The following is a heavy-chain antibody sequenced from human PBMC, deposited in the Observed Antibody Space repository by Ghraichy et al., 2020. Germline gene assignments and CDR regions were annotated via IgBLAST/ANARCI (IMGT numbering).Heavy chain of an antibody. CDR3: ARDRTGDWTFDY. J-gene: IGHJ4*02. CDR2: ISSDGSNS. D-gene: IGHD2-21*02. CDR1: GFTFSSHH. V-gene: IGHV3-30*04. Sequence: GGSLRLSCAASGFTFSSHHMHWVRQSPGKGLEWVSSISSDGSNSPCADSVEGRFTISRDNSKNTLYLQMNSLGPEDTAVYYCARDRTGDWTFDYWGQGALFTVSS.